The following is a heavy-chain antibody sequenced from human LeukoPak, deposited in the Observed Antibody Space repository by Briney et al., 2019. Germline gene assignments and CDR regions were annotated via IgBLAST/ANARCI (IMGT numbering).Heavy chain of an antibody. CDR2: IYSGGST. D-gene: IGHD3-22*01. J-gene: IGHJ4*02. Sequence: PWGSLRLSCAASGFTVSSNYMSWARQAPGKGLEWVSVIYSGGSTYYADSVKGRFTISRDNSKNTLYLQMNTLRAEDTAVYYCARDSSGAGYYFDYRGQGTLVTVSS. V-gene: IGHV3-66*02. CDR3: ARDSSGAGYYFDY. CDR1: GFTVSSNY.